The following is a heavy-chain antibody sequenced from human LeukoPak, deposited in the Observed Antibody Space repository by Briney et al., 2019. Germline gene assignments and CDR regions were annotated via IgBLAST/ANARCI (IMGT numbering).Heavy chain of an antibody. CDR2: IYYSGGT. D-gene: IGHD2-15*01. CDR3: ARSSGRVSGGSCEFLGCGYWFGP. J-gene: IGHJ5*02. V-gene: IGHV4-59*01. CDR1: GVSISNYY. Sequence: PSETLSLTCTGSGVSISNYYWSWIRQPPGKGLEWMVYIYYSGGTKYNPSLKRGVTMSVDTTKNQFSLKLSSVSAADTAVYYCARSSGRVSGGSCEFLGCGYWFGPWGQGTLVTVSS.